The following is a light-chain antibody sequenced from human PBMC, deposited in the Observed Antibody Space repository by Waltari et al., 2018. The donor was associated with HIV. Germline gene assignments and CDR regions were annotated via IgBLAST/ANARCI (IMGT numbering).Light chain of an antibody. CDR2: GVN. CDR1: TTDFDLHTF. J-gene: IGLJ2*01. CDR3: TTYTAKDSLL. V-gene: IGLV2-14*01. Sequence: SALTQPASVSGSPGQSVTISCTGTTTDFDLHTFLSWYQQPPGKAPPLIIFGVNYLPSGISSRFSASKSGDTASLTISGLQSGDEADYYCTTYTAKDSLLIGSGTKLTVL.